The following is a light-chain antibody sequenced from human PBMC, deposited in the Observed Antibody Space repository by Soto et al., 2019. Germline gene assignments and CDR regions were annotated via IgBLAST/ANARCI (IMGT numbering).Light chain of an antibody. J-gene: IGKJ1*01. CDR2: GAS. Sequence: EVVMPQSPATLSVSPGERATLSCRASQSVNANLAWYQQKPGQAPRLLIHGASNRATGIPARFSGSGFGTEFILTISSLQSEDFAVYYGQQYNTWLWTFGQGTKVEI. CDR1: QSVNAN. CDR3: QQYNTWLWT. V-gene: IGKV3-15*01.